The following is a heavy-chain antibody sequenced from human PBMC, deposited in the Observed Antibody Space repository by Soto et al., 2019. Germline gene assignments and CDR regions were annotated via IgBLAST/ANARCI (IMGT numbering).Heavy chain of an antibody. V-gene: IGHV3-23*01. J-gene: IGHJ4*02. CDR3: AKDRRAGGNYGFYSDF. D-gene: IGHD1-7*01. CDR1: GFTFSSYG. Sequence: GGSLRLSCAASGFTFSSYGMTWVRQAPGKGLEWVSFSSATGAGTYYADSVKGRLTISRDNPKNTLYLQMTSLRADDTAVYYCAKDRRAGGNYGFYSDFWGQGALVTVSS. CDR2: SSATGAGT.